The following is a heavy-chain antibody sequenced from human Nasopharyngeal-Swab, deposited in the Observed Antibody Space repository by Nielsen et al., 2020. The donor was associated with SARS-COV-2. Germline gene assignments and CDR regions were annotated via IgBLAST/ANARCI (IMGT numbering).Heavy chain of an antibody. CDR3: ARMSLDGYGDFDY. V-gene: IGHV5-51*01. J-gene: IGHJ4*02. CDR1: GYSFTNDW. D-gene: IGHD5-24*01. Sequence: GESLKISCKGSGYSFTNDWIGWVRQMHGKGLEGMGIIYPGDSDTRYGPSFQGKVTISADESVTTAYLQWSSLKASDTAMYYCARMSLDGYGDFDYWGQGTLVTVSS. CDR2: IYPGDSDT.